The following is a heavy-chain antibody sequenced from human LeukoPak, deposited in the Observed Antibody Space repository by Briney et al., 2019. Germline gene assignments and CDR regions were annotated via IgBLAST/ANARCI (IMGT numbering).Heavy chain of an antibody. Sequence: GSAVNVSCKACGYTFTGYYMHWVRQAAGRGGEWMGWINPNRGGTNYAQKFQGWVTIASDRSISTVYMELSRVRAADTAVYYCASARPYYDSSGYYRSLDYWGQGTLVPVSS. V-gene: IGHV1-2*04. CDR1: GYTFTGYY. D-gene: IGHD3-22*01. CDR3: ASARPYYDSSGYYRSLDY. J-gene: IGHJ4*02. CDR2: INPNRGGT.